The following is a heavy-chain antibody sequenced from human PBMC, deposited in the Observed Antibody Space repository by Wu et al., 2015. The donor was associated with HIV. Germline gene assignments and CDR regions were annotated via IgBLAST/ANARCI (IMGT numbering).Heavy chain of an antibody. CDR2: ISAYNGNT. V-gene: IGHV1-18*01. CDR1: GYTFTSYG. J-gene: IGHJ2*01. D-gene: IGHD3-22*01. Sequence: QVQLVQSGAEVKKPGASVKVSCKASGYTFTSYGISWVRQAPGQGLEWMGWISAYNGNTNYAQKLQGRVTMTTDTSTSTAYMELRSLRSDDTAVYYCARDASHYDSSGYIFWYFDLWGRGTLVTVSS. CDR3: ARDASHYDSSGYIFWYFDL.